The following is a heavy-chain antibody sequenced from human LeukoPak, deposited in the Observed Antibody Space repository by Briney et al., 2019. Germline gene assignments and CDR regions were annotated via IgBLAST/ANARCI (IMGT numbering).Heavy chain of an antibody. V-gene: IGHV3-48*04. D-gene: IGHD3-22*01. CDR2: ISSSSSTI. CDR1: GFTFSSYS. Sequence: PGGSLSLSCAASGFTFSSYSMNWVRQAPGKGLEWVSYISSSSSTIYYADSVKGRFTISRDNAKNPLYLQMNSLRAEDTAVYYCARDRREELITMIVVVISNDAFDIWGQGTMVTVSS. J-gene: IGHJ3*02. CDR3: ARDRREELITMIVVVISNDAFDI.